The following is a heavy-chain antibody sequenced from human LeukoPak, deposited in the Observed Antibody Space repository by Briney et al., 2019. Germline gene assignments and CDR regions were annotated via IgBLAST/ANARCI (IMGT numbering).Heavy chain of an antibody. D-gene: IGHD3-22*01. V-gene: IGHV1-24*01. CDR2: SDPEDDET. CDR1: GYTVTELS. Sequence: ASVKVSCKVSGYTVTELSIHWVRQAPGKGLEWMGGSDPEDDETLYAQKFQGRVTMTEDTSTETAYMELSSLRSEDTAVYYCATVLRLHYYDSSGYFDIWGQGTMVTVSS. CDR3: ATVLRLHYYDSSGYFDI. J-gene: IGHJ3*02.